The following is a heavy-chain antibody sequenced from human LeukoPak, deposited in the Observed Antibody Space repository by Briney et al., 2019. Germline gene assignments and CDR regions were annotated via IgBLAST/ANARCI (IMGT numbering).Heavy chain of an antibody. CDR2: INPSGGST. V-gene: IGHV1-46*01. D-gene: IGHD2-15*01. CDR3: ARQGKYCSGGSCLSNLDY. J-gene: IGHJ4*02. CDR1: GYTFTGYY. Sequence: ASVKVSCKASGYTFTGYYMHWVRQAPGQGLEWMGIINPSGGSTSYAQKFQGRVTMTRDTSTSTVYMELSSLRSEDTAVYYCARQGKYCSGGSCLSNLDYWGQGTLVTVSS.